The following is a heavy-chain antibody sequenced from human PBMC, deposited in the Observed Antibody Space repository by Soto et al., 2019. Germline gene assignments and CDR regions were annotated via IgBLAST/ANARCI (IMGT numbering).Heavy chain of an antibody. CDR2: INPILGTP. V-gene: IGHV1-69*13. CDR1: GATYSTSA. Sequence: SVKVSCKASGATYSTSAISWVLQSPLQGLEWMGGINPILGTPDYAHKFQGRVTITADESTSTVYMELGSLRSEDTALYFCARGGVDVVATSAFDYWGQGTLVTVSS. D-gene: IGHD5-12*01. J-gene: IGHJ4*02. CDR3: ARGGVDVVATSAFDY.